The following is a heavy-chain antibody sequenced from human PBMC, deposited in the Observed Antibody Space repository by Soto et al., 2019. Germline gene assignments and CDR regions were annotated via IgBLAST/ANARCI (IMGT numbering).Heavy chain of an antibody. J-gene: IGHJ4*02. D-gene: IGHD4-17*01. Sequence: SETLSLTCAVSAYSISSGYYWRWLRHPPGKGLEWIGHMYHSGSIYYNPSLQSRFTISMDTSKNEFSLKLTSVTAADTAVYYCGRQKGGGIYGDYVADGGQETLVTVSS. CDR2: MYHSGSI. CDR1: AYSISSGYY. CDR3: GRQKGGGIYGDYVAD. V-gene: IGHV4-38-2*01.